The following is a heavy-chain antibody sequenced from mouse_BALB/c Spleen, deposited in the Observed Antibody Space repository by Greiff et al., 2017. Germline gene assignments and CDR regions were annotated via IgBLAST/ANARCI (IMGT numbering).Heavy chain of an antibody. CDR3: ARCYDGYYSFDY. D-gene: IGHD2-3*01. CDR1: GYTFTSYW. Sequence: VQLQQSGAELAKPGASVKMSCKASGYTFTSYWMHWVKQRPGQGLEWIGYINPSTGYTEYNQKFKDKATLTADKSSSTAYMQLSSLTSEDSAVYYCARCYDGYYSFDYWGQGTTLTVSS. CDR2: INPSTGYT. J-gene: IGHJ2*01. V-gene: IGHV1-7*01.